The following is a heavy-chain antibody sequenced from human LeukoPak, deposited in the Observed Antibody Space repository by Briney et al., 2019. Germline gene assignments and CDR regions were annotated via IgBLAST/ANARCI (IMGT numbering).Heavy chain of an antibody. Sequence: ASVKVPCKASGYTFTSYGISWVRQAPGQGLEWMGWISAYNGNTNYAQKLQGRVTMTTDTSTSTAYMELRSLRSDDTAVYYCARDRNIEGYSIYYFDYWGQGTLVTVSS. CDR2: ISAYNGNT. V-gene: IGHV1-18*01. CDR3: ARDRNIEGYSIYYFDY. CDR1: GYTFTSYG. D-gene: IGHD4-11*01. J-gene: IGHJ4*02.